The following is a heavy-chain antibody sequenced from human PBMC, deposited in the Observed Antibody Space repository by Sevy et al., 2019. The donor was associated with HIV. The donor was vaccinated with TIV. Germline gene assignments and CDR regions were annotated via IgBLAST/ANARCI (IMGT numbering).Heavy chain of an antibody. V-gene: IGHV3-15*01. CDR1: GFTFSNAW. J-gene: IGHJ4*02. CDR2: IRSKSDGETT. CDR3: NTERFRYSRGGTCLSSDF. D-gene: IGHD2-15*01. Sequence: AGSLRLSCAASGFTFSNAWMNWVLQAPGKALEWVGRIRSKSDGETTDDAAPVKGRFTISRDDSKNTLYLQMNNLKTEHTDVYYCNTERFRYSRGGTCLSSDFWGQGTLVTVSS.